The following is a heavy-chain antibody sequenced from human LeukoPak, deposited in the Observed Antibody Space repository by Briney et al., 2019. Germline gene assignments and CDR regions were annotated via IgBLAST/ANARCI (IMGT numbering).Heavy chain of an antibody. Sequence: ASVKVSCKASGYTFTDYYLHWVRQAPGHGLEWMGWINPKTGVTKYAQNFQGRVAMTRDTSISTAYMEVSRLRSDDTAVFYCARDLAMYSPDLDYWGQGTLVTVSS. CDR3: ARDLAMYSPDLDY. J-gene: IGHJ4*02. D-gene: IGHD1-26*01. V-gene: IGHV1-2*02. CDR2: INPKTGVT. CDR1: GYTFTDYY.